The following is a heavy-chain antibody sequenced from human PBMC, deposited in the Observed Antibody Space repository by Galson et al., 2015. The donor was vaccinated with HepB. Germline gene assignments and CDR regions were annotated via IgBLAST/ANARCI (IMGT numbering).Heavy chain of an antibody. J-gene: IGHJ4*02. CDR3: ARGYSSSWYYFDY. CDR1: GFTFSSYG. V-gene: IGHV3-33*08. Sequence: SLRLSCAASGFTFSSYGMHWVRQAPGKGLEWVAVIWYDGSNKYYADSVKGRFTISRDNSKNTLYLQMNSLRAEDTAVYYCARGYSSSWYYFDYWGQGTLVTVSS. CDR2: IWYDGSNK. D-gene: IGHD6-13*01.